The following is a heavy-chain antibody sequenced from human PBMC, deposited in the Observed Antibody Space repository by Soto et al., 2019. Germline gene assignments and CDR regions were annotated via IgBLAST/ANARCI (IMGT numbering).Heavy chain of an antibody. CDR2: INPNSGGT. J-gene: IGHJ4*02. CDR1: GYTFTGYY. V-gene: IGHV1-2*02. Sequence: ASVKVSCKASGYTFTGYYMHWVRQAPGQGLEWMGWINPNSGGTNYAQKFQGRVTMTRDTSVTTVYMELNNLSPDDTAVYYCGRGRSGQIVVFYWGQGTPGTVSS. CDR3: GRGRSGQIVVFY. D-gene: IGHD1-26*01.